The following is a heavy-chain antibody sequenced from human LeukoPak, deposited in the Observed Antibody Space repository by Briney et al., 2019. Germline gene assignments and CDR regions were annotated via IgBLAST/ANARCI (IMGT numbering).Heavy chain of an antibody. J-gene: IGHJ4*02. V-gene: IGHV4-59*08. CDR3: ARLTAGYSSSWYRTLDY. D-gene: IGHD6-13*01. CDR2: IYYSGST. CDR1: GGSISSYY. Sequence: SETLSLTCTVSGGSISSYYWSWIRQPPGKGLEWIGYIYYSGSTNYNPSLKSRVTISVDTSKNQFSLKLSSVTAADTAVYYCARLTAGYSSSWYRTLDYWGQGTLVTVSS.